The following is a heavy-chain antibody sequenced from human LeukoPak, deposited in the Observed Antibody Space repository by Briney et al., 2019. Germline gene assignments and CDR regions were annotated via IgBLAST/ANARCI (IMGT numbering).Heavy chain of an antibody. CDR1: GFTFSSYW. CDR2: INSDGSST. D-gene: IGHD4-11*01. J-gene: IGHJ4*02. CDR3: AMEGDYSTLDY. V-gene: IGHV3-74*01. Sequence: GGSLRLSCVVSGFTFSSYWMHWVRQAPGKGLVWVSRINSDGSSTNYADSVKGRFTISRDNAKNTLYLQMNSLRAEDTAVYYCAMEGDYSTLDYWGQGTLVTVSS.